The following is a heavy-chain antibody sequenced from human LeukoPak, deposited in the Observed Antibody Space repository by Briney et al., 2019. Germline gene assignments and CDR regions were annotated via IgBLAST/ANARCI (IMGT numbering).Heavy chain of an antibody. CDR3: ARGVSGSSWYPTLYYYYMDV. CDR2: INHSGST. CDR1: GGSFSGYY. Sequence: SETLSLTCAVYGGSFSGYYWSWIRQPPGKGLEWIGEINHSGSTNYNPFLKSRVTISVDTSKNQFSLKLSSVTAADTAVYYCARGVSGSSWYPTLYYYYMDVWGKGTTVTVSS. D-gene: IGHD6-13*01. J-gene: IGHJ6*03. V-gene: IGHV4-34*01.